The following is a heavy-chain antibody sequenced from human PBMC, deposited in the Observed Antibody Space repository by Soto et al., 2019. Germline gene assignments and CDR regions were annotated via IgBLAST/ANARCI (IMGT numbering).Heavy chain of an antibody. CDR2: MNPNSGNT. D-gene: IGHD2-15*01. CDR3: SMSVGYCSGGSFYLSFDY. CDR1: GYTFTSYD. Sequence: QVQLVQSGAEVKKPGASVKVSCKASGYTFTSYDINWLRQATGQGLEWMGWMNPNSGNTGYAQKFQGRVSMTRNTCISTAYMELGSQKSEGTAVYYCSMSVGYCSGGSFYLSFDYWGQGALVTVS. V-gene: IGHV1-8*01. J-gene: IGHJ4*02.